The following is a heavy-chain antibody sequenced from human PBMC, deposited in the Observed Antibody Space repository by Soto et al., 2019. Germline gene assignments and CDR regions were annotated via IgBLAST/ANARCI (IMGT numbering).Heavy chain of an antibody. CDR1: GGTFSSYA. Sequence: SVKVSCKASGGTFSSYAISWVRQAPGQGLEWMGGIIPIFGTANYAQKFQGRVTITADESTSTAYMELSSLRSEDTAVYYCARDGSKGYSYFYGMDVWGQGTTVTVSS. CDR3: ARDGSKGYSYFYGMDV. D-gene: IGHD5-18*01. J-gene: IGHJ6*02. V-gene: IGHV1-69*13. CDR2: IIPIFGTA.